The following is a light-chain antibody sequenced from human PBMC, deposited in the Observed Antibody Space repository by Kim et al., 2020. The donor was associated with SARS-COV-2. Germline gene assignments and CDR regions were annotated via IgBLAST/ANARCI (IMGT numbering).Light chain of an antibody. CDR2: GKN. V-gene: IGLV3-19*01. CDR3: NSRDSSGNHLV. CDR1: SLRSYY. Sequence: SSELTQDPAVSVALGQTVRITCQGDSLRSYYASWYQQKPGQAPVLVIYGKNNRPSGIPDRFSGSSSGNTASLTTTGAQAEDEADYYCNSRDSSGNHLVFGGGTQLTVL. J-gene: IGLJ2*01.